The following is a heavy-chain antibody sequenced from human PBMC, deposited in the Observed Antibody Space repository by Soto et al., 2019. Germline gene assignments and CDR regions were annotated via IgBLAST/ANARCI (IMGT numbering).Heavy chain of an antibody. D-gene: IGHD6-13*01. V-gene: IGHV5-51*01. Sequence: PGESLKISCKGSGYSFTNYWIGWVRQMPGKGLAWMGIIYAGDSDTRYSPSFQGQVTISVDKSISTAYLHCSSLKASDTAMYYCARGSGGMGNPFDYWGQGTLVTVS. CDR3: ARGSGGMGNPFDY. CDR2: IYAGDSDT. J-gene: IGHJ4*02. CDR1: GYSFTNYW.